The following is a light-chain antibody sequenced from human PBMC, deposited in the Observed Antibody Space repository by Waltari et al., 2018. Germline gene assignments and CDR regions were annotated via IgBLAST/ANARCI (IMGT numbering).Light chain of an antibody. CDR1: QSIGYN. J-gene: IGKJ2*01. CDR2: DSS. CDR3: QQYSEWPPYN. V-gene: IGKV3-15*01. Sequence: EIMMTQYPATLSVSPGDRATLSCRASQSIGYNLAWYQQKPGQVPRLLIYDSSTRATGISDKVSGSGSGTEFTLTISSLQSEDFAVYYCQQYSEWPPYNFGQGTKVEIK.